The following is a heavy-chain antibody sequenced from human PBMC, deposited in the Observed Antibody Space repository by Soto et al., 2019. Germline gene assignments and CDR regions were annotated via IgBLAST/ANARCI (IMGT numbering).Heavy chain of an antibody. Sequence: QVQLGQSGAEVKKPGASVKVSCKAYVYTFTSCDINWVRQANGQGLEWMGWMNPNSGNTGYAQKFQGRVTMTRNTSISTAYMELSSLRAEDTAVYYCARTLYGDNVDYWGQGTLVTVSS. D-gene: IGHD4-17*01. CDR1: VYTFTSCD. CDR2: MNPNSGNT. CDR3: ARTLYGDNVDY. J-gene: IGHJ4*02. V-gene: IGHV1-8*01.